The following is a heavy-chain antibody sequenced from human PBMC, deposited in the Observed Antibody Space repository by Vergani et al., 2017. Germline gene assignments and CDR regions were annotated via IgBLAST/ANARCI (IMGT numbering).Heavy chain of an antibody. D-gene: IGHD2-15*01. CDR3: AKDHPYCSGGGCYSRPFDY. Sequence: EVQLLESGGGLVQPGGSLRLSCAASGFTFSSYAMSWVRQAPGKGLEWVSAISGSGGSTYYADSVKGRFTISRDNSKNTLYLQMNSLRAEDTAVYYCAKDHPYCSGGGCYSRPFDYWGQGTLVTVSS. V-gene: IGHV3-23*01. CDR1: GFTFSSYA. CDR2: ISGSGGST. J-gene: IGHJ4*02.